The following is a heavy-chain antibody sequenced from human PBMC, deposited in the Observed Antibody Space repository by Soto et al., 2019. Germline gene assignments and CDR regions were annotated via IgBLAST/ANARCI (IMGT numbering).Heavy chain of an antibody. CDR3: ARSSSGGYSYGSYYYGMDV. CDR2: IIPIFGTA. D-gene: IGHD5-18*01. J-gene: IGHJ6*02. V-gene: IGHV1-69*13. Sequence: GASVKVSCKASGGTFSSYAIGWVRQAPGQGLEWMGGIIPIFGTANYAQKFQGRVTITADESTSTAYMELSSLRSEDTAVYYCARSSSGGYSYGSYYYGMDVWGQGTTVTVSS. CDR1: GGTFSSYA.